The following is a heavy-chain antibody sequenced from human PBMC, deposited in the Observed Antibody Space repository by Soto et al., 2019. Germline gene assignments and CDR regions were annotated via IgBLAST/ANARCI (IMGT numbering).Heavy chain of an antibody. V-gene: IGHV1-69*08. CDR3: AKDGGSGDDYYYYDMDV. CDR1: GGTFSSDT. J-gene: IGHJ6*02. Sequence: QVQLVQSGAEVKKPGASVKVSCKAAGGTFSSDTINWVRQAPGQGLEWMGRIIPILGITNYAQRFQGRVTIIADKFTSTAYMELSSLRSEDTAVYYCAKDGGSGDDYYYYDMDVWGQGTTVTVSS. CDR2: IIPILGIT. D-gene: IGHD1-26*01.